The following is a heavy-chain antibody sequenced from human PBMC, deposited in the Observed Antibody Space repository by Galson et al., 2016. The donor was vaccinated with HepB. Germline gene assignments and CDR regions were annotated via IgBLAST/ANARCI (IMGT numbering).Heavy chain of an antibody. Sequence: SVKVSCKASGYTFTSYGISWVRQAPGQGLEWMGWISAYNGNTNYAQKLQGRVTMTTDTSTSTTYMELRSLRSDDTAVYYCARDRRVRGVILGGDYGMDVWGQGTTVTVSS. CDR1: GYTFTSYG. J-gene: IGHJ6*02. CDR3: ARDRRVRGVILGGDYGMDV. D-gene: IGHD3-10*01. V-gene: IGHV1-18*01. CDR2: ISAYNGNT.